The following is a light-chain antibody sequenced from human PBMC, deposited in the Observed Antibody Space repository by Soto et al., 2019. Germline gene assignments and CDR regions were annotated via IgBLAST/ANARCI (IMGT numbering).Light chain of an antibody. Sequence: QSVLTQPTSVSGAPGQWVTISCTGSSSNIGAGYDVHWYQQLPGTAPKLLIYANKNRPSGVPDRFSGSKSGTSASLAITGLQAEDEADYYCQSYDSSLSAVVFGGGTKLTVL. V-gene: IGLV1-40*01. CDR3: QSYDSSLSAVV. CDR2: ANK. CDR1: SSNIGAGYD. J-gene: IGLJ2*01.